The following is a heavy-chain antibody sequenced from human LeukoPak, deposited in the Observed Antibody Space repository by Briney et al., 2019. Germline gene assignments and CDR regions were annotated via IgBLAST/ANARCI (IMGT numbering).Heavy chain of an antibody. CDR2: IGWNSGSI. V-gene: IGHV3-9*01. J-gene: IGHJ4*02. CDR1: GFTFDDYA. CDR3: AKEGVRGVYFDY. D-gene: IGHD3-10*01. Sequence: PGRSLRLSCAASGFTFDDYAMHWVRQAPGKGLEWVSGIGWNSGSIGYADSVKGRFTISRDNAKNSLYLQMNSLRAEDTALYYCAKEGVRGVYFDYWGQGTLVTVSS.